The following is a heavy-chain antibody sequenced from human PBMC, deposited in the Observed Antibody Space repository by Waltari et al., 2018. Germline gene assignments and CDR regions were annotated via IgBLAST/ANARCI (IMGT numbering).Heavy chain of an antibody. CDR1: GYTFIDYD. CDR3: ARQKNSFDY. Sequence: QVQLVQSGAEVKKPGASVRVSCKTSGYTFIDYDIIWVRRAPGQGLEWMGWMNPDSGTTGSAQKFQGRVTMTRNKSARTAYMQLSSLGSEDTAVYYCARQKNSFDYWGQGTLVTVSS. V-gene: IGHV1-8*01. CDR2: MNPDSGTT. J-gene: IGHJ4*02.